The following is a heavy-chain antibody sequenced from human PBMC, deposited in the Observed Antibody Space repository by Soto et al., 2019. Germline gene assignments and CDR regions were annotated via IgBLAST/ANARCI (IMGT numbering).Heavy chain of an antibody. V-gene: IGHV3-23*01. CDR2: MNSGGRT. CDR3: AKALQYSSSRDYVYYGMDV. D-gene: IGHD6-6*01. J-gene: IGHJ6*02. Sequence: EVQLLESGGGLVQPGGSLRLSCAASGFTFSNYSMSWVRQAPGKGLEWVSGMNSGGRTYYADSVKGRFTISRDTSKNTLYLEMNRLRADDTAVFYCAKALQYSSSRDYVYYGMDVWGQGTTVTVSS. CDR1: GFTFSNYS.